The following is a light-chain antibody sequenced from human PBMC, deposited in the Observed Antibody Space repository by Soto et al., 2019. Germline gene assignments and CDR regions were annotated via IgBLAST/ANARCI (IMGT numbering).Light chain of an antibody. CDR3: QQSYSTLVT. CDR2: TAS. Sequence: DIQMTQSPSSLSASVGDRVTISCRASQNISIYLNWYQQQPGKAPKLLIYTASTLAGGVPSRLSGSGSGTDFTLTISSLQPEDSATYYCQQSYSTLVTFGPGTKVDVK. V-gene: IGKV1-39*01. J-gene: IGKJ3*01. CDR1: QNISIY.